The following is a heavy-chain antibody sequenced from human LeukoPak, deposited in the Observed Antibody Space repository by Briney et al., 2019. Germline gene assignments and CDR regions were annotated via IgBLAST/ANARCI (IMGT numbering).Heavy chain of an antibody. Sequence: TGGSQRLSCAASGFTFSSYWMSWVRQAPGKGLEWVANIKQDGSEKYYVDSVKGRFTISRDNAKNSLYLQMNSLRTEDTAVYYCARDGSAVDLYYYDSSGSFDPWGQGTLVTVSS. V-gene: IGHV3-7*01. J-gene: IGHJ5*02. CDR3: ARDGSAVDLYYYDSSGSFDP. CDR1: GFTFSSYW. CDR2: IKQDGSEK. D-gene: IGHD3-22*01.